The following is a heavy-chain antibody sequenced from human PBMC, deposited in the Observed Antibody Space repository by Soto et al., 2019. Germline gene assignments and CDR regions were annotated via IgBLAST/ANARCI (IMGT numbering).Heavy chain of an antibody. D-gene: IGHD3-3*01. Sequence: ASVKVSCKASGYTFTSYAMHWVRQAPGQRLEWMGWINAGNGNTKYSQKFQGRVTITRDTSASTAYMELSSLRSEDTAVYYCARGITIFGVVPYYFDYWGQGTLVTVSS. CDR1: GYTFTSYA. CDR3: ARGITIFGVVPYYFDY. J-gene: IGHJ4*02. CDR2: INAGNGNT. V-gene: IGHV1-3*01.